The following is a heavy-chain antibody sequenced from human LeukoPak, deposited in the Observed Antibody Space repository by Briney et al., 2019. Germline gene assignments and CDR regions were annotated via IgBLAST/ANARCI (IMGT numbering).Heavy chain of an antibody. CDR3: ARDFVTIFGVGTNWFDP. J-gene: IGHJ5*02. V-gene: IGHV1-46*01. Sequence: ASVKVSCKASGYTFTSYYMHWVRQAPGQGLEWMGIINPSGGSTSYAQKFQGRVTMTRDMSTSTVYMELSSLRSEDTAVYYCARDFVTIFGVGTNWFDPWGQGTLVTVSS. CDR2: INPSGGST. CDR1: GYTFTSYY. D-gene: IGHD3-3*01.